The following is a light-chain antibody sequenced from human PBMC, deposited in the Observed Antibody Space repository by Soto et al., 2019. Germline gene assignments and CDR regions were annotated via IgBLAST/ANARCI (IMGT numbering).Light chain of an antibody. Sequence: DIQLTQSPSFLSASVGDRVTITCRASQGISSYLAWYQQKPGKAPELLIYAASTLQSGVPSRFSGSGSGTEFTLTISSLQPEDFATYYCQQLNSYLPLTFGGGTKVDIK. CDR3: QQLNSYLPLT. CDR1: QGISSY. V-gene: IGKV1-9*01. J-gene: IGKJ4*01. CDR2: AAS.